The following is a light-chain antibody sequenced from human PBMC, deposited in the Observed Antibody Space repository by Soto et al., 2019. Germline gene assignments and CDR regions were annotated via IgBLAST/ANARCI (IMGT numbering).Light chain of an antibody. CDR3: QPYNNWPLT. J-gene: IGKJ4*01. V-gene: IGKV3-15*01. CDR1: QSISSN. CDR2: DTS. Sequence: EIVMQQSPATLSVSPGGRAPLSCRASQSISSNLAWYQHKPGQTPRLLIYDTSTRATGVPTRFSGSRSGAEFTLTINSLQSEDFAVYYCQPYNNWPLTFGRGTKVDIK.